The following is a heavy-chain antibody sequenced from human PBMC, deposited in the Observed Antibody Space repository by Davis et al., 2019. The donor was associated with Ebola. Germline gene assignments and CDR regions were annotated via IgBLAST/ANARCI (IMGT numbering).Heavy chain of an antibody. CDR3: ANPRTSSYDTGVYRHSCFDA. V-gene: IGHV4-59*02. D-gene: IGHD2-2*01. Sequence: SETLSLTCTVSGASVTSGYWSWIRQRPGKGLEWVGLISYSGSTSYNAYLSSRVTISADTSRNRISLRLTSATAADTALYYCANPRTSSYDTGVYRHSCFDAWGQGALVTVSS. J-gene: IGHJ5*02. CDR1: GASVTSGY. CDR2: ISYSGST.